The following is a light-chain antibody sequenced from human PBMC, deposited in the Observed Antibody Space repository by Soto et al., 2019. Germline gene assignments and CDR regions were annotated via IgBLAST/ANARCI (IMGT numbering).Light chain of an antibody. CDR1: SSDVGGYNY. CDR3: SSYTSSSTLGV. J-gene: IGLJ1*01. Sequence: LTQPASVSGSPGQSITISCTGTSSDVGGYNYVSWYQQHPGKAPKLMIYDVSNRPSGVSNRFSGSKSGNTASLTISGLQAEDEADYYCSSYTSSSTLGVFGTGTKSPS. CDR2: DVS. V-gene: IGLV2-14*01.